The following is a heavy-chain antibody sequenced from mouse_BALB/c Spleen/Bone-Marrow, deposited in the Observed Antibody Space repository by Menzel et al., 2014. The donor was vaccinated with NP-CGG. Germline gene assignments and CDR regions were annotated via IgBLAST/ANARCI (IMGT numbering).Heavy chain of an antibody. V-gene: IGHV4-1*02. D-gene: IGHD2-3*01. CDR3: ARLGYYGGFAY. CDR1: GFDSSRYW. CDR2: INPDSSTI. J-gene: IGHJ3*01. Sequence: EVQLQQSGGGLVQPGGSLKLSCAASGFDSSRYWMSWVRQAPGKGLEWIGEINPDSSTINYTPSLKDKFIISRDNAKXTLYLQMSKVRSEDTALYYCARLGYYGGFAYWGQGTLVTVSA.